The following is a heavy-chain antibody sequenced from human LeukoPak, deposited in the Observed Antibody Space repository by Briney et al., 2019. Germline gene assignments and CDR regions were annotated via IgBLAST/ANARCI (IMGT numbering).Heavy chain of an antibody. CDR2: ISAYNGNT. J-gene: IGHJ4*02. CDR3: ARAIAAAGLFDY. Sequence: ASVKFSCKASGYTFTRDGISWVRQAPGQGLEWMGWISAYNGNTNYAQKLQGRVTMTTDTSTSTAYMELRSLRSDDTAVYYCARAIAAAGLFDYWGQGTLVTVSS. CDR1: GYTFTRDG. V-gene: IGHV1-18*01. D-gene: IGHD6-13*01.